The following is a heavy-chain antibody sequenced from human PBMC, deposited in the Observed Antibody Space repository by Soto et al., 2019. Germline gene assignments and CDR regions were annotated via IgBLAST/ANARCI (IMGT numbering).Heavy chain of an antibody. D-gene: IGHD3-16*01. J-gene: IGHJ6*02. CDR2: IYYIGSP. V-gene: IGHV4-31*03. CDR1: GAAVSGGGQY. Sequence: QLQESGPGLMKPSQTLSLTCTVSGAAVSGGGQYWNWVRQLPGKGLEWIGNIYYIGSPDYNPSLKSRVTISLDTSKNQFSLKLISATDADTAVYYCARERVLGDGGCFDVWGQGTKVTVSS. CDR3: ARERVLGDGGCFDV.